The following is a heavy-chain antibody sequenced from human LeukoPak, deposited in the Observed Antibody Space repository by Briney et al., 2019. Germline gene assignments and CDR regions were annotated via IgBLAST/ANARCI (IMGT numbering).Heavy chain of an antibody. J-gene: IGHJ4*02. CDR1: GYSFSSFW. CDR3: ARSRVWGDSRWDFDY. CDR2: VYPDDSAA. D-gene: IGHD3-16*01. V-gene: IGHV5-51*01. Sequence: GDSLKISCQGSGYSFSSFWVGWVRQTPGKGLEWMGVVYPDDSAARYSPSFQGQITFSADKSLDTAYLQWGSLRASDTGIYFCARSRVWGDSRWDFDYWGQGTPVTVSS.